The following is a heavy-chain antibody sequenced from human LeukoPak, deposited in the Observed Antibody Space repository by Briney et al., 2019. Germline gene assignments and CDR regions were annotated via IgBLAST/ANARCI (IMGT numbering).Heavy chain of an antibody. D-gene: IGHD3-16*01. CDR2: INPNSGGT. Sequence: ASVKVSCKASGYTFTGYYMHWVRQAPGQGLEWMGRINPNSGGTNYAQKFQGRVTMTRDTSISTAYMELSRLRSDDTAVYYCARDWGAQADAFDIWGQGTMVTVSS. CDR3: ARDWGAQADAFDI. J-gene: IGHJ3*02. V-gene: IGHV1-2*06. CDR1: GYTFTGYY.